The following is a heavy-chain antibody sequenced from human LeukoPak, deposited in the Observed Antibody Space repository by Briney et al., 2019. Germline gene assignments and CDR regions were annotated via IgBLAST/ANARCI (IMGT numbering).Heavy chain of an antibody. Sequence: GGSLRLSCAASGFTFSSYSMNWVRQAPRKGLEWVSSISSSSSYIYYADSVKGRFTISIDNAKNSLYLKMNRRRAENPAVFYCARVNTYSSSCYDYWGQETLVTVPS. CDR3: ARVNTYSSSCYDY. V-gene: IGHV3-21*01. D-gene: IGHD6-13*01. CDR2: ISSSSSYI. CDR1: GFTFSSYS. J-gene: IGHJ4*02.